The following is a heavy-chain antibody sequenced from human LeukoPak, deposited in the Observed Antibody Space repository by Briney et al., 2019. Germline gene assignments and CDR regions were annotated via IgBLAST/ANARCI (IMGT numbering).Heavy chain of an antibody. CDR1: GGSFSGYY. J-gene: IGHJ4*02. Sequence: LKPSETLSLTCAVYGGSFSGYYWSWIRQPPGKGLEWIGEINHSGSTNYNPSLKSRVTISVDTSKNQFSLKLSSVTAADTAVYYCARLNYGDYPTFDYWGQGTLVTVSS. CDR3: ARLNYGDYPTFDY. D-gene: IGHD4-17*01. CDR2: INHSGST. V-gene: IGHV4-34*01.